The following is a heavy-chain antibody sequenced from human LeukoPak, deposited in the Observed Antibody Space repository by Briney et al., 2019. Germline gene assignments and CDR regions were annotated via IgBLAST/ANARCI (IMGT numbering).Heavy chain of an antibody. CDR3: ARDLRYGDFFFDY. J-gene: IGHJ4*02. CDR1: GYTFTGYY. Sequence: GASVKVSCKASGYTFTGYYMHWVRQAPGQGLAWMGWINPNSGDTNYAQKFQGRVTMTRDTSISTAYMELSRLRSDDAAVYYCARDLRYGDFFFDYWGQGTLVTVSS. CDR2: INPNSGDT. D-gene: IGHD4-17*01. V-gene: IGHV1-2*02.